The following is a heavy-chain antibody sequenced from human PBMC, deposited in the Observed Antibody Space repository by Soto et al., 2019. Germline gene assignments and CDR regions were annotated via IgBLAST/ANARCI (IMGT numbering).Heavy chain of an antibody. CDR3: VRDDDGGPNAFDM. J-gene: IGHJ3*02. CDR2: ISRDGSKE. D-gene: IGHD3-16*01. V-gene: IGHV3-33*05. Sequence: QEQLVESGGGVVQPGTSLRLSCAASGFRFSNYGMHWVRQAPGKGLEWVTLISRDGSKEFYRSSVEGRFTISRDNSGNTMFLPMNNLRAEDTALYYCVRDDDGGPNAFDMWGQGTMVTVSS. CDR1: GFRFSNYG.